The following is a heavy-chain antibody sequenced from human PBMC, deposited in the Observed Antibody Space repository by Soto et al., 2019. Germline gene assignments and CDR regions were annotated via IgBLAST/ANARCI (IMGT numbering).Heavy chain of an antibody. CDR2: ISGSGGST. Sequence: GGSLRLSCAASGFTFSSYAMSWVRQAPGKGLEWVSAISGSGGSTYYADSVKGRFTISRDNSKNTLYLQMNSLRAEDTAVYYCAKDWGIAVAGTWDDAFDIWGQGTMVTVSS. V-gene: IGHV3-23*01. J-gene: IGHJ3*02. D-gene: IGHD6-19*01. CDR1: GFTFSSYA. CDR3: AKDWGIAVAGTWDDAFDI.